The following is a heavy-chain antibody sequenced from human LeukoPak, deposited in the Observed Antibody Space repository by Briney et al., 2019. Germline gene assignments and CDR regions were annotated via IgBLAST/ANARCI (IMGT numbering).Heavy chain of an antibody. J-gene: IGHJ6*03. CDR3: ATFRASSNYDYYYMDV. CDR2: IYHNGNT. CDR1: GGSISSSNW. D-gene: IGHD2/OR15-2a*01. V-gene: IGHV4-4*02. Sequence: PSETLSLTCAVSGGSISSSNWWSWVRQPPGKGLEWIGEIYHNGNTNYNSSLKSRVTISVDKSKNQFSLKMNSVTAADTAVYHCATFRASSNYDYYYMDVWGKGTTVTVSS.